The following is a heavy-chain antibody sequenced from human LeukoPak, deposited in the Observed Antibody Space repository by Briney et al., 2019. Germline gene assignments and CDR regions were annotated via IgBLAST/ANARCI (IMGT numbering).Heavy chain of an antibody. CDR1: GFTFSSYG. CDR3: AKIDRQWLELSFFDY. D-gene: IGHD6-19*01. J-gene: IGHJ4*02. Sequence: GGSLRLSCAASGFTFSSYGMHWVRQAPGKGLEWVAVISYDGSNKYYADSVKGRFTISRDNSKNTLYLQMNSLRAENTAVYYCAKIDRQWLELSFFDYWGQGTLVTVSS. V-gene: IGHV3-30*18. CDR2: ISYDGSNK.